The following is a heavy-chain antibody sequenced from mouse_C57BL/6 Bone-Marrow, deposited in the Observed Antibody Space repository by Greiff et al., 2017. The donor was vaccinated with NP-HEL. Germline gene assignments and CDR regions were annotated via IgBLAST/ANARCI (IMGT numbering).Heavy chain of an antibody. Sequence: VHVKQSGTVLARPGASVKMSCKTSGYTFTSYWMHWVKQRPGQGLEWIGAIYPGNSDTSYNQKFKGKAKLTAVTSASTAYMELSSLTNEDSAVYYCTRDDGYHPFYAMDYWGQGTSVTVSS. CDR1: GYTFTSYW. CDR3: TRDDGYHPFYAMDY. CDR2: IYPGNSDT. J-gene: IGHJ4*01. V-gene: IGHV1-5*01. D-gene: IGHD2-3*01.